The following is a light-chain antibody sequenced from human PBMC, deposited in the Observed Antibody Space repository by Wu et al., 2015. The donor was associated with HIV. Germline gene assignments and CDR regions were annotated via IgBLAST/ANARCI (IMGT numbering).Light chain of an antibody. V-gene: IGKV3-15*01. Sequence: EIVMTQSPATLSVSPGERATLSCRASQSVSSNLAWYQQKPGQAPRLLIYGASTRATGIPARFSGSGSGTEFTLTITSMQSEDFALYYCQQYYNWPPMYTFGQGTKLEIK. CDR3: QQYYNWPPMYT. J-gene: IGKJ2*01. CDR2: GAS. CDR1: QSVSSN.